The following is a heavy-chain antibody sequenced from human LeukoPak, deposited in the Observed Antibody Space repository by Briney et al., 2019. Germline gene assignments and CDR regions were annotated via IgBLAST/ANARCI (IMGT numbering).Heavy chain of an antibody. V-gene: IGHV4-39*07. J-gene: IGHJ3*02. CDR3: ARANYDILTGYSDDAFDI. CDR2: INHSGST. Sequence: SETLSLTCTVSGGSISSGSYYWSWIRQPPGKGLEWIGEINHSGSTNYNPSLKSRVTISVDTSKNQFSLKLSSVTAADTAVYYCARANYDILTGYSDDAFDIWGQGTMVTVSS. CDR1: GGSISSGSYY. D-gene: IGHD3-9*01.